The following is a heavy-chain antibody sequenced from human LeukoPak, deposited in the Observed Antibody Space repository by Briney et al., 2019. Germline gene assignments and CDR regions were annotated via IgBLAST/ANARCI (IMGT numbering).Heavy chain of an antibody. CDR1: GGSFSGYY. J-gene: IGHJ5*02. CDR2: INHSGST. Sequence: SETLSLTCAVYGGSFSGYYWSWIRQPPGKGLEWIGEINHSGSTNYNPSLKSRVTISVDTSKNQFSLKLSSVTAADTAVYYCARGGIAARIDPWGQGTLVTVSS. V-gene: IGHV4-34*01. D-gene: IGHD6-25*01. CDR3: ARGGIAARIDP.